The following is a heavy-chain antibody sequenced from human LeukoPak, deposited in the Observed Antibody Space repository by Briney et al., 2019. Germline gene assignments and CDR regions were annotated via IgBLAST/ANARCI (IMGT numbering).Heavy chain of an antibody. J-gene: IGHJ5*02. CDR2: IYQSGST. Sequence: PSETLSLTCSVSGYSIRSGYHWAWFRQAPGKGLEWMGSIYQSGSTYDNLSLKSRVTISVDTSKNQFSLKLSSVTAADTAVYYCARDLWRNWFDPWGQGTLVTVSS. D-gene: IGHD2/OR15-2a*01. V-gene: IGHV4-38-2*02. CDR3: ARDLWRNWFDP. CDR1: GYSIRSGYH.